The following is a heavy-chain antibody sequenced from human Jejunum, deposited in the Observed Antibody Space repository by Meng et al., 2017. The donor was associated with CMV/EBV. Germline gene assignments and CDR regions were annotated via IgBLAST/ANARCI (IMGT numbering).Heavy chain of an antibody. V-gene: IGHV3-30*02. Sequence: SCATSGFTFSSYGMHWVRQAPGKGLEWVAFIRYDGSRKNYVDSVKGRFTISRDNSKNILYLYTTGLRVEDTAVYYCARDLWGLGDYWGQGTLVTVSS. D-gene: IGHD3/OR15-3a*01. J-gene: IGHJ4*02. CDR3: ARDLWGLGDY. CDR1: GFTFSSYG. CDR2: IRYDGSRK.